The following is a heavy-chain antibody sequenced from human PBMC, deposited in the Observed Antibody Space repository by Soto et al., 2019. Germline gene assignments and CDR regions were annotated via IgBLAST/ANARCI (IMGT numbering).Heavy chain of an antibody. Sequence: PSETLSLTCAVSGGSISSGGYSWSWIRQPPGKGLEWIGYIYHSGSTYYNRSLKSRVTISVDRAKNQFSLKPSSVTAAETAVYYCARGAGITGTARRWFDPWGQGTLVTVSS. CDR1: GGSISSGGYS. CDR2: IYHSGST. CDR3: ARGAGITGTARRWFDP. D-gene: IGHD1-20*01. J-gene: IGHJ5*02. V-gene: IGHV4-30-2*01.